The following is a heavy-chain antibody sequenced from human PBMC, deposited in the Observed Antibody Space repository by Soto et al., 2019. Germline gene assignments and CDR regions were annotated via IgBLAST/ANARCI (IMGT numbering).Heavy chain of an antibody. J-gene: IGHJ6*01. V-gene: IGHV1-46*01. CDR2: INPSGGST. Sequence: ASVKGSFKASGYPFTSYYMHWVRQAPGQGLEWMGIINPSGGSTSYAQKFQGRVTMTRDTSTSTVYMELSSLRSEDTAVYYCASHSGSYYKAMDVWGQGTTVTVSS. CDR3: ASHSGSYYKAMDV. CDR1: GYPFTSYY. D-gene: IGHD1-26*01.